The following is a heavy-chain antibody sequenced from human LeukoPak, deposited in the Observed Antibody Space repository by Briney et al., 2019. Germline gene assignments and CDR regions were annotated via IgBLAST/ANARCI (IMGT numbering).Heavy chain of an antibody. J-gene: IGHJ4*02. CDR1: GASISSYY. D-gene: IGHD1-26*01. V-gene: IGHV4-4*07. Sequence: PSETLSLTCTVSGASISSYYWSWIRQPAGKGLGWIGRIYSSRSIYNPSLKSRVTMSVDTSKNQFSLKLSSVTAADTAVYYCARAAGRDTTSGLDFDYWGQGILVTVSS. CDR2: IYSSRS. CDR3: ARAAGRDTTSGLDFDY.